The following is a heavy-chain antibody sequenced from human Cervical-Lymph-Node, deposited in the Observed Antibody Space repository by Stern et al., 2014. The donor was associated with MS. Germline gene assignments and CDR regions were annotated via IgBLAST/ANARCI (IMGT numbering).Heavy chain of an antibody. CDR2: IDSVGSTL. Sequence: EVQLVESGGGLVQPGGSVRLSCVGSGFNFGSYGLNWVRQAPGQGLEWISHIDSVGSTLYFADSVKGRFSLSRDNAKSSLFLDMHSLRDEDTAVYYCARGIGYWGQGTLVTVSS. J-gene: IGHJ1*01. D-gene: IGHD6-25*01. V-gene: IGHV3-48*02. CDR1: GFNFGSYG. CDR3: ARGIGY.